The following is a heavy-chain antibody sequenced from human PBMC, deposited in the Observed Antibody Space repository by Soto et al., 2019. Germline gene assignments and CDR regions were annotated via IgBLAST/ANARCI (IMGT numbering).Heavy chain of an antibody. D-gene: IGHD3-22*01. J-gene: IGHJ4*02. CDR3: ARDGTLYDSSAYYYLY. CDR1: GGTFSRYT. Sequence: QVQLVQSGAEVKQPGSSVKVSCKASGGTFSRYTITWVRQAPGQGLEWMGGITPMFGTPNYAQKFQGRVTITADESTSTAYMELSSLRSEDTAMYYCARDGTLYDSSAYYYLYWGQGTLVTVSS. CDR2: ITPMFGTP. V-gene: IGHV1-69*01.